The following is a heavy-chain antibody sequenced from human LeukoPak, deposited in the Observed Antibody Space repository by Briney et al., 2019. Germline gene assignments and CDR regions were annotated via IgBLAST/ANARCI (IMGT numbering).Heavy chain of an antibody. V-gene: IGHV3-23*01. CDR2: ISGSGGST. CDR3: AKAPTGYYYYGMDV. Sequence: GGSLRLSCAASGFTFSSYAMSWVRQAPGKGLEWVSAISGSGGSTYYADSVKGRFTISRDNSKNTLYLQMNSLGAEDTAVYYCAKAPTGYYYYGMDVWGQGTTVTVSS. D-gene: IGHD6-13*01. J-gene: IGHJ6*02. CDR1: GFTFSSYA.